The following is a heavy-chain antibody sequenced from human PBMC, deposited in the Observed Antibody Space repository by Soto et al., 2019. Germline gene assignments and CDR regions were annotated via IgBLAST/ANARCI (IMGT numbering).Heavy chain of an antibody. CDR3: ARDPARNWFDP. CDR2: VEGDGSVI. CDR1: GFTLNNYF. D-gene: IGHD6-6*01. Sequence: GGSLRLSCAASGFTLNNYFIHWVRQTPGRGLVWVSRVEGDGSVINYADSVEGRFTISVDNAKNMVHLQMDSLRAEDTAVYYCARDPARNWFDPWGQGTLVTVSS. J-gene: IGHJ5*02. V-gene: IGHV3-74*01.